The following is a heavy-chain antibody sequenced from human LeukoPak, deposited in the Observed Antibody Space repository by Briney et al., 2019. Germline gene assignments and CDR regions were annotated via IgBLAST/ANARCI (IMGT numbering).Heavy chain of an antibody. V-gene: IGHV3-33*01. CDR1: GFTFSSFA. CDR3: SRGGYGDYNNWFDP. J-gene: IGHJ5*02. Sequence: PGRSLRLSCAASGFTFSSFAMHWVRQAPGKGLEWVADIWYNGSNKYYAESVKGRFTISRDNSRNTLYPQMNSLRAEDTAVYYCSRGGYGDYNNWFDPWGQGTLVIVSS. CDR2: IWYNGSNK. D-gene: IGHD4-17*01.